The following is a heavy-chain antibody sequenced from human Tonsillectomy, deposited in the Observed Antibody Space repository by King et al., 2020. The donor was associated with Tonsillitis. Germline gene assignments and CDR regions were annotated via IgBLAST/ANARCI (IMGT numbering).Heavy chain of an antibody. Sequence: VQLVESGGGLVQPGGSLRLSCAASGFTFSSYAMSWVRQAPGKGLEWVSAISGSGGSTYYADSVKGRFTISRDNSKNTLYLQMNSLRAEDTAVYYCAKDPFPITMVVAPSNFQHWGQGTLVTVSS. J-gene: IGHJ1*01. V-gene: IGHV3-23*04. CDR2: ISGSGGST. CDR1: GFTFSSYA. D-gene: IGHD3-22*01. CDR3: AKDPFPITMVVAPSNFQH.